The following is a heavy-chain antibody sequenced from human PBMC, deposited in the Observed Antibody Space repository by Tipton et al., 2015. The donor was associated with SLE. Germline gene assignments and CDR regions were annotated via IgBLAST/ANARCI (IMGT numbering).Heavy chain of an antibody. CDR2: IYYTGYT. CDR3: ARRTDQYCRGDTCEWGYYGMDV. Sequence: LRLSCTLSGGSISTYYWAWIRQPPGKGLEYIGNIYYTGYTRYNPSLKSRLTISLDTSKEQFFLTLASVTAADTAVYYCARRTDQYCRGDTCEWGYYGMDVWGQGVPVTVSS. D-gene: IGHD2-15*01. J-gene: IGHJ6*02. V-gene: IGHV4-59*01. CDR1: GGSISTYY.